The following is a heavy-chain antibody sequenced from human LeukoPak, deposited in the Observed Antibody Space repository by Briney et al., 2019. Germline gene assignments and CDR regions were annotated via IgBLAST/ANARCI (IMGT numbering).Heavy chain of an antibody. Sequence: SETLSLTCTVPGGSISSYYWSWIRQPAGQGLEWIGRIYTSGSTNYNPPLKSRVTMSVDTSKNQFSLKLSAATAADTAVYYCARSSSAWYYSDYWGQGILVTVSS. J-gene: IGHJ4*02. CDR2: IYTSGST. CDR1: GGSISSYY. CDR3: ARSSSAWYYSDY. V-gene: IGHV4-4*07. D-gene: IGHD6-19*01.